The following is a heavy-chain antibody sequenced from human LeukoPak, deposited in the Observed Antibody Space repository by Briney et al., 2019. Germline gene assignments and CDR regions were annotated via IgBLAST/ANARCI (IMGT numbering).Heavy chain of an antibody. Sequence: GESLKISCKGSGSRFTSYWIGWVRQMPGRGLEWMGIIYPGDSDTRYSPSFQGQVTISADKSISTAYLQWSSLKASDTAMYYCARLKMDGDYSTYNRFGPWGQGTLVTVSS. CDR1: GSRFTSYW. D-gene: IGHD4-17*01. J-gene: IGHJ5*02. V-gene: IGHV5-51*01. CDR2: IYPGDSDT. CDR3: ARLKMDGDYSTYNRFGP.